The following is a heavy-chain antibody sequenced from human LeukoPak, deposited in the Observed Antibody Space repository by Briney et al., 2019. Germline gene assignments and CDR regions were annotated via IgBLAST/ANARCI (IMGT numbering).Heavy chain of an antibody. J-gene: IGHJ5*02. Sequence: GGSLRLSCAASGFTFSDYYMSWIRQAPGKGLEWVSYISSSGSTIYYADSVKGRFTISRDNAKNSLYLQMNSLRAEDTAVYYCARDHRQQLENWFDPWGQGTLVTVSS. CDR2: ISSSGSTI. CDR1: GFTFSDYY. CDR3: ARDHRQQLENWFDP. V-gene: IGHV3-11*04. D-gene: IGHD6-13*01.